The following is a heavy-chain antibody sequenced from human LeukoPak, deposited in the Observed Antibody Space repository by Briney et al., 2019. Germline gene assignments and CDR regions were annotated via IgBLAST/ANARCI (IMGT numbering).Heavy chain of an antibody. CDR2: IYYSGST. Sequence: PSETLSLTCTVSGGSISSYYWSWIRQPPGKGLEWIGYIYYSGSTNYNPSLKSRVTISVDTSKNQFSLKLNSVTAADTAVYYCARGQIFWGGFLWKADYGAREPLAPVS. CDR3: ARGQIFWGGFLWKADY. J-gene: IGHJ4*02. D-gene: IGHD3-16*01. V-gene: IGHV4-59*01. CDR1: GGSISSYY.